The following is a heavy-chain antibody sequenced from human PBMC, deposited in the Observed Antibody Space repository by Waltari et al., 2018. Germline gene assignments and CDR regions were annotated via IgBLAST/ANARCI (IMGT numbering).Heavy chain of an antibody. Sequence: QVHLQESGPGLMKPSETLSLTCAVSGGSINSDYFWSWIRQPPGKALEWIGYIGGSSVGTYYNPSLTSRVTISKDTSKNHFSLKLSAVTAADTAVYFCARNNCTGGICYGQFFHGLDSWGQGVVVTVSS. CDR2: IGGSSVGT. V-gene: IGHV4-28*01. D-gene: IGHD2-15*01. CDR3: ARNNCTGGICYGQFFHGLDS. J-gene: IGHJ4*03. CDR1: GGSINSDYF.